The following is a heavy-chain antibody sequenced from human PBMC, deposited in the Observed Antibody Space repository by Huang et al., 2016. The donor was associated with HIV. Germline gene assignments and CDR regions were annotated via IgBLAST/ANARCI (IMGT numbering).Heavy chain of an antibody. CDR1: GDSVSSHY. D-gene: IGHD6-19*01. CDR2: VSDSGTT. V-gene: IGHV4-59*02. CDR3: VRDQGRLAVGGIDNWFDP. J-gene: IGHJ5*02. Sequence: QVRLQESGPGLVKPSETLSLSCTVSGDSVSSHYWGWIRHPPGKGLEWIGTVSDSGTTKYHPRLKSRITIAVDTSKNVFALNITSLSAADTAMYFCVRDQGRLAVGGIDNWFDPWGQGALVTVSS.